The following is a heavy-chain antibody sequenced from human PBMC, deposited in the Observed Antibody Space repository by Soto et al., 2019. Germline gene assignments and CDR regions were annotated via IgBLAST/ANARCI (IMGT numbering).Heavy chain of an antibody. V-gene: IGHV1-18*01. CDR1: GYTFTSYG. Sequence: ASVKVSCKASGYTFTSYGISWVRQAPGQGLEWMGWISAYNGNTNYAQKLQGRVTMTTDTSTSTAYMELRSLRSDDTAVYYCARSPLLSHYWYFDLWGRGTLVTVSS. J-gene: IGHJ2*01. CDR2: ISAYNGNT. CDR3: ARSPLLSHYWYFDL. D-gene: IGHD3-3*01.